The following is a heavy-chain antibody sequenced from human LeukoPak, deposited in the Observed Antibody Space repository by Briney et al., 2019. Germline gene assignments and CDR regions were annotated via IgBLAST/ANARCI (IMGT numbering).Heavy chain of an antibody. D-gene: IGHD3-22*01. V-gene: IGHV1-18*01. CDR3: ARDLRMYYYDSSGYYP. J-gene: IGHJ5*02. CDR2: ISAYNGNT. Sequence: GASVKVSCKASGYTFTSYGISWVRQAPGQGLEWMGWISAYNGNTNYAQKLQGRVTMTTDTSTSTAYMELRSLRSDDTAVYYCARDLRMYYYDSSGYYPWGQGTLVTVSS. CDR1: GYTFTSYG.